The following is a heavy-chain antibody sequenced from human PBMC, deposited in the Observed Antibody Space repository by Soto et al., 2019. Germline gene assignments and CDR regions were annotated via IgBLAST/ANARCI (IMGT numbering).Heavy chain of an antibody. J-gene: IGHJ5*02. CDR2: IYYAGTT. CDR3: ARLGAYYKSLDP. V-gene: IGHV4-59*08. CDR1: GGSISSYY. Sequence: SGTLSLTCTVSGGSISSYYWSWIRQPPGKGLEWIGYIYYAGTTSYNPSLKSRVTISLETSKSQFSLRLTSVTAADTAVYYCARLGAYYKSLDPWGPGTLVTVSS. D-gene: IGHD2-21*01.